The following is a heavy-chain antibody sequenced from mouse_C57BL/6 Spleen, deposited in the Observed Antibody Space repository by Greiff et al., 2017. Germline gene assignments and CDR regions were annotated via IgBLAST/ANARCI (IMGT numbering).Heavy chain of an antibody. Sequence: QVQLQQPGAELVKPGASAKMSCKASGYTFTSYWITWVKPRPGQGLEWIGDIYPGSGSTNYNEKFKSKATLTVDTSSSTAYMQLSSLTSEDSAVYYCARSGIITTVVAPVDYWGQGTTLTVSS. V-gene: IGHV1-55*01. CDR3: ARSGIITTVVAPVDY. CDR2: IYPGSGST. CDR1: GYTFTSYW. J-gene: IGHJ2*01. D-gene: IGHD1-1*01.